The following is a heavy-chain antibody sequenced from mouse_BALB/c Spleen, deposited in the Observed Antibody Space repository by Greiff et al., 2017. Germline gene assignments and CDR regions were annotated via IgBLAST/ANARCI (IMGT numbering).Heavy chain of an antibody. V-gene: IGHV1-5*01. CDR2: IYPGNSDI. CDR3: NLYGSWYFDV. Sequence: EVKVVESGTVLARPGASVKMSCKASGYTFTSYWMHWVKQRPGQGLEWIGAIYPGNSDISYNQKFKGKAKLTAVTSTSTAYMELSSLTNEDSAVYYCNLYGSWYFDVWGAGTTVTVSS. CDR1: GYTFTSYW. D-gene: IGHD1-1*01. J-gene: IGHJ1*01.